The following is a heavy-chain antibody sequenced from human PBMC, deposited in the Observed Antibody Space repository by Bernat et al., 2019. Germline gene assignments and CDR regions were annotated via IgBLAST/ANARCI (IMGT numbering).Heavy chain of an antibody. J-gene: IGHJ3*01. CDR3: ARDRAMYYYVSTGYSDDGFDF. D-gene: IGHD3-22*01. CDR2: IYTSGST. V-gene: IGHV4-61*02. CDR1: GGSISSGSYY. Sequence: QVQLQESGSGLVKPSQTLSLTCTVSGGSISSGSYYWRWIRQPAGKGLEWIGRIYTSGSTNYNPTLKSRVTISVDTSKSQFCLRQRTMTAADTAVYYCARDRAMYYYVSTGYSDDGFDFWDQGTLVTVPS.